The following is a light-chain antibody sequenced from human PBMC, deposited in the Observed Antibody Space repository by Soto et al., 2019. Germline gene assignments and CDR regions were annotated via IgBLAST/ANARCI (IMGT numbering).Light chain of an antibody. V-gene: IGKV3-15*01. J-gene: IGKJ5*01. Sequence: EIVMTQSPATLSVSPGEGATLSCRASQSVSSKLAWYQQKPGQAPRLLIYGASTRATGIPARFSGSGSGTDFTLNISRLEPEDFAVYYCQQYGSSPITFGQGTRLEIK. CDR2: GAS. CDR1: QSVSSK. CDR3: QQYGSSPIT.